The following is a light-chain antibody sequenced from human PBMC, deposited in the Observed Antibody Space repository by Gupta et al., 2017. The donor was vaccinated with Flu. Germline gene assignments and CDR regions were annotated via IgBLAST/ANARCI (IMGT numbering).Light chain of an antibody. Sequence: EIVMTQSPATLSVSPGERATLSCRASQSVSTNLAWYQQKPGQAPRLLIYGASTRATGIPARFSGSGAGTEFTLTISSRQSEDFAVYYCQQYNNRPPSITFGQGTRLEIK. CDR3: QQYNNRPPSIT. J-gene: IGKJ5*01. CDR2: GAS. V-gene: IGKV3-15*01. CDR1: QSVSTN.